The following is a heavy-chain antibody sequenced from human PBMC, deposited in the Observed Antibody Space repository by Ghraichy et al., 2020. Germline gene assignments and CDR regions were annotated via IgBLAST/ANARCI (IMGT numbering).Heavy chain of an antibody. V-gene: IGHV3-21*01. D-gene: IGHD3-3*01. CDR1: GFTLTNYY. CDR2: ISSSSGYI. J-gene: IGHJ4*02. Sequence: GESLNISCAASGFTLTNYYMNWVRQAPGKGLEWVSSISSSSGYIYYADSVKGRFTISRDNAMNSLYLEMNSLRAEDTAVYYCARDRGSGYDYWSGYLSGWGQGTLVTVS. CDR3: ARDRGSGYDYWSGYLSG.